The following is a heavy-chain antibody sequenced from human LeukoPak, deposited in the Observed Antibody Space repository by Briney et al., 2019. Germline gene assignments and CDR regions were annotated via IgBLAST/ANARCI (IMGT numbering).Heavy chain of an antibody. Sequence: PSETLSPTSLLSVGSPKRVYCSWVRQAPGHGREWIGNMDDTGTTNYSPSLKSRVTISLETSTHPFSLRVTSVTAADRGLYFCARDSSPDALPYMDAWGKGTPVTVSS. CDR3: ARDSSPDALPYMDA. D-gene: IGHD6-6*01. J-gene: IGHJ6*03. V-gene: IGHV4-59*01. CDR2: MDDTGTT. CDR1: VGSPKRVY.